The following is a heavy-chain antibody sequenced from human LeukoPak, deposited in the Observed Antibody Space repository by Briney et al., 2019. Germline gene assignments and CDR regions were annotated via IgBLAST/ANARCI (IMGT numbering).Heavy chain of an antibody. Sequence: PSETLSLTCTVSGGSISSSNYYWGWIRQPPGKGLEWIGTIYYGGTTYYNPSLKSRVTISVDTSKNQFSLKLRSVTAADTAVYFCAGVRGIISRNWFDPWGHGTLVTVSS. D-gene: IGHD3-10*01. CDR2: IYYGGTT. CDR1: GGSISSSNYY. V-gene: IGHV4-39*01. CDR3: AGVRGIISRNWFDP. J-gene: IGHJ5*02.